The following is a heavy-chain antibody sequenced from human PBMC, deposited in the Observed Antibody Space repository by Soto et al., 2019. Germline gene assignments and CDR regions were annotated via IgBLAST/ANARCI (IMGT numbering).Heavy chain of an antibody. J-gene: IGHJ4*02. CDR3: ARDEVIAVAGTSPFGY. CDR1: GYTFTSYG. V-gene: IGHV1-18*01. Sequence: GASVKVSCKASGYTFTSYGISWVRQAPGQGLEWMGWISAYNGNTNYAQKLQGRVTMTTDTSTSTAYMELRSLRSDDTAVYYCARDEVIAVAGTSPFGYWGQGTLVTVSS. CDR2: ISAYNGNT. D-gene: IGHD6-19*01.